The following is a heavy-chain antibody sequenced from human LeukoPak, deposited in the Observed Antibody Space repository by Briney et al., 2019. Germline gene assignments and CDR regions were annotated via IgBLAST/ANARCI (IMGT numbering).Heavy chain of an antibody. CDR2: ISYDGSNK. CDR3: ASLSYGSGSYPSD. Sequence: QTGGSLRLSCAASGFTFSRSGMHWVRQAPGKGLEWVAVISYDGSNKYYADSVKGRFTISRDNSKNTLYLQMNSLRVEDTAVYYCASLSYGSGSYPSDWGQGTLVTVSS. V-gene: IGHV3-30*03. J-gene: IGHJ4*02. CDR1: GFTFSRSG. D-gene: IGHD3-10*01.